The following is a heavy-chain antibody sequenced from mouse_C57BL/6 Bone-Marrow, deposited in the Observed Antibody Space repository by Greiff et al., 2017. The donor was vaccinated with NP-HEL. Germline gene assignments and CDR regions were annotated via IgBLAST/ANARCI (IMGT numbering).Heavy chain of an antibody. CDR2: IDPYDSYT. CDR3: ARGGKIVDY. CDR1: GYTFTSYW. Sequence: VQLQQPGAELVKPGASVKLSCTASGYTFTSYWMQWVKQRPGQGLEWIGEIDPYDSYTNYNQKFTGKATFTVDTSSSTAYIQLSSLTSEDSAVYYGARGGKIVDYWGQGTTLTVSS. V-gene: IGHV1-50*01. J-gene: IGHJ2*01.